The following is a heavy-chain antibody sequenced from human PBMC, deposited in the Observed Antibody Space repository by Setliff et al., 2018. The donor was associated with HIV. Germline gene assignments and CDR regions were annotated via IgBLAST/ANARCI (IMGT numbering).Heavy chain of an antibody. Sequence: ASVKVSCKASGYTFTSYGISWVRQAPGQGLEWMGWISAYNGNTIYAQKVQGRVTMTTDTSTSTAYMELRSLRSDDTAVYYCARSGPQTTWYFDRSGYSHNYWGQGTLVTVSS. CDR1: GYTFTSYG. CDR2: ISAYNGNT. CDR3: ARSGPQTTWYFDRSGYSHNY. J-gene: IGHJ4*02. D-gene: IGHD3-22*01. V-gene: IGHV1-18*01.